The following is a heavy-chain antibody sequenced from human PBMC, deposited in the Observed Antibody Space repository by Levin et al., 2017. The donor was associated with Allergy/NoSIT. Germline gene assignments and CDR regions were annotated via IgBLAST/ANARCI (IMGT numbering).Heavy chain of an antibody. J-gene: IGHJ3*01. CDR1: GFTFSRYA. Sequence: PGGSLRLSCAASGFTFSRYAMSWVRQAPGKGLEWVSTIGDSTSSPYYGDSVKGRFASSRDTSNNTVYLHMNSLRAEDTAVYYCAKGNIAEVVAATGEGFDHWGQGTMVTVSS. CDR3: AKGNIAEVVAATGEGFDH. D-gene: IGHD2-15*01. V-gene: IGHV3-23*01. CDR2: IGDSTSSP.